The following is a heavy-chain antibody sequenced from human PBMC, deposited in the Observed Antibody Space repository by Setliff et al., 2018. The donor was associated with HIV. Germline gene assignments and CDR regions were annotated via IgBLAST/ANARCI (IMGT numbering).Heavy chain of an antibody. D-gene: IGHD2-21*02. CDR3: ARHCGGDCMPV. Sequence: SETLSLTCAVYGGSFSGFYWTWIRQPPGKGLEWIGDIDHIGRTNYNPSLKSRAAISVDTSENYFSLRLNSVTAADTAVYYCARHCGGDCMPVWGQGTLVTVSS. CDR2: IDHIGRT. J-gene: IGHJ4*02. CDR1: GGSFSGFY. V-gene: IGHV4-34*01.